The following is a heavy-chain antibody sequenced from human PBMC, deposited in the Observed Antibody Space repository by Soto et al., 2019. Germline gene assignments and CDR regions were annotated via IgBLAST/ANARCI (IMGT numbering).Heavy chain of an antibody. CDR1: GGSISSYY. J-gene: IGHJ6*02. V-gene: IGHV4-59*01. CDR2: IYYSGRT. CDR3: ARDRQAVAGNYFYYGLDV. Sequence: QVQLQESGPGLVKPSETLSLTCTVSGGSISSYYWSWIRHPPGKGLEWIGYIYYSGRTNYNPSLKSRVTLSVDTANSRFSLKLSSVTAADTAVYYCARDRQAVAGNYFYYGLDVWGQGTTVTVSS. D-gene: IGHD6-19*01.